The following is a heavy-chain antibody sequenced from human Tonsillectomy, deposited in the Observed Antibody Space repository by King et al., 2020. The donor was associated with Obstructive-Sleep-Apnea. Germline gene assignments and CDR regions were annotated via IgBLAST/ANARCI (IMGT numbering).Heavy chain of an antibody. CDR3: AGGGSGSHFDY. CDR2: ISAYNGNT. D-gene: IGHD3-10*01. CDR1: GYTFTSYG. V-gene: IGHV1-18*01. Sequence: QLVQSGAEVKKPGASVKVSCKASGYTFTSYGIIWVRQAPGQGLEWMGLISAYNGNTNYAQKLQGRVTMTTATSTSTAYTELRSLRSDDTAVYYCAGGGSGSHFDYWGQGTLVTVSS. J-gene: IGHJ4*02.